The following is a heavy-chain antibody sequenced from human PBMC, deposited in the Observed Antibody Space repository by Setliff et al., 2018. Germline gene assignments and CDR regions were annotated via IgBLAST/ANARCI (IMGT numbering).Heavy chain of an antibody. J-gene: IGHJ3*02. D-gene: IGHD3-3*01. CDR1: GYSFTNYW. V-gene: IGHV5-51*01. Sequence: GESLKISCKGSGYSFTNYWIGWVRQMPGKGLEWMGIIYPGDSDTRYSPSFQGPVTISADKSISTAYLQWSSPKASDTAMYYCARQAIFGSDAFDIWGQGTMVTVSS. CDR2: IYPGDSDT. CDR3: ARQAIFGSDAFDI.